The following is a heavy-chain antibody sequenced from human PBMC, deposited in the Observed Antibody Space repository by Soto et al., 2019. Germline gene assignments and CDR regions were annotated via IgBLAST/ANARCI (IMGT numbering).Heavy chain of an antibody. J-gene: IGHJ4*02. CDR1: GGSISSSSYY. V-gene: IGHV4-39*01. Sequence: SETLSLTCTVSGGSISSSSYYWGWIRQPPGKGLEWIGSIYYSGSTYYNPSLKSRVTISVDTSKNQFSLKLSSVTAADTAVYYCARDILGFDYWGQGTLVTVSS. CDR3: ARDILGFDY. D-gene: IGHD7-27*01. CDR2: IYYSGST.